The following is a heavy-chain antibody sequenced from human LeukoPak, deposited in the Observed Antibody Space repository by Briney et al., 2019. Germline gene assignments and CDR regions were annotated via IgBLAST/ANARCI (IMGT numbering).Heavy chain of an antibody. D-gene: IGHD6-25*01. CDR2: IYSGGST. CDR3: ARAGKRAADY. Sequence: PGGSLRLSCAASGFTFSSYAMSWVRQAPGKGLEWVSVIYSGGSTYYADSVKGRFTISRDNSKNTLYLQMNSLRAEDTAVYYCARAGKRAADYWGQGTLVTVSS. J-gene: IGHJ4*02. CDR1: GFTFSSYA. V-gene: IGHV3-66*01.